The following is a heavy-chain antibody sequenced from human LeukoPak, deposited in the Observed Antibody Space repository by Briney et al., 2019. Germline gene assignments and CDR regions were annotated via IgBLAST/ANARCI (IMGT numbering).Heavy chain of an antibody. V-gene: IGHV4-59*01. Sequence: PSETLSLTCTVSGGSISSYYWSWIRQPPGKGLEWIGDIYYSGSTNYTPSLKSRVTISVDTSKNQFSLKLSSVTAADTAVYYCARVGLYCSGGSCYSDGMDVWGKGTTVTVSS. CDR2: IYYSGST. CDR3: ARVGLYCSGGSCYSDGMDV. CDR1: GGSISSYY. D-gene: IGHD2-15*01. J-gene: IGHJ6*04.